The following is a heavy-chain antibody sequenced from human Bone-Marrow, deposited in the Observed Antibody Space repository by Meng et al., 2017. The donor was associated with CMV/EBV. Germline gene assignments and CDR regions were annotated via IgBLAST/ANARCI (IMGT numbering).Heavy chain of an antibody. J-gene: IGHJ4*01. D-gene: IGHD1-1*01. Sequence: LSCAASGFTFSSYAMEWVRQAPGKGLEWVAIISYDGSNKYYADSVKGRFTISRDNSKNTLYLQMNSLRAEDTAVYYCARDTSWNDRGYWGQGTLVTVSS. CDR1: GFTFSSYA. V-gene: IGHV3-30*14. CDR2: ISYDGSNK. CDR3: ARDTSWNDRGY.